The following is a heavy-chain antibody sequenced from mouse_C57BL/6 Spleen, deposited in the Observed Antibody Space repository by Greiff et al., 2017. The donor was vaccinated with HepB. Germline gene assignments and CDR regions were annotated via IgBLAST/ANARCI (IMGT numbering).Heavy chain of an antibody. J-gene: IGHJ3*01. CDR1: GYTFTSYG. CDR3: ARDDPFAY. V-gene: IGHV1-81*01. Sequence: QVQLQQSGAELARPGASVKLSCKASGYTFTSYGISWVKQRTGQGLEWIGEIYPRSGNTYYNKKFKGKATLTADKSSSTAYMELRSLTSEDSAVYFCARDDPFAYWGQGTLVTVSA. CDR2: IYPRSGNT. D-gene: IGHD2-12*01.